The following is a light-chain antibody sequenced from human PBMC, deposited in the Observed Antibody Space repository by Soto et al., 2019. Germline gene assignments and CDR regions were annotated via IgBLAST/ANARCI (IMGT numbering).Light chain of an antibody. V-gene: IGKV1-27*01. CDR2: AAS. CDR1: QGISNY. CDR3: QEYTSAPWT. J-gene: IGKJ1*01. Sequence: DIQMTQSPSSLSASVGDRVTITCRASQGISNYLAWYQQKPGKVPKLLIYAASTLQSGVPSRFSGSGSTTDCTLAISSLQPEDVETYYCQEYTSAPWTFGKGTKVEIK.